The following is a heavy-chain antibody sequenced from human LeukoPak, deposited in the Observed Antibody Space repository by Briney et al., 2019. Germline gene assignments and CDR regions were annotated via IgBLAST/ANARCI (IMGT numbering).Heavy chain of an antibody. D-gene: IGHD5-12*01. V-gene: IGHV1-24*01. CDR2: FDPEDGET. J-gene: IGHJ6*03. CDR3: ATAATSPPKYYYYPFMDG. Sequence: ASVKVSCKVSGYTLTELSMHWVRQAPGKGLEWMGGFDPEDGETIYAQKFQGRVTMTEDTSTDTAYMELSSLRSEDTAVYYCATAATSPPKYYYYPFMDGWGKGTTVTVSS. CDR1: GYTLTELS.